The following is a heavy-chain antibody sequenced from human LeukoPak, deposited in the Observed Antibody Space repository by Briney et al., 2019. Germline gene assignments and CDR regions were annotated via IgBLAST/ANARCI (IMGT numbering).Heavy chain of an antibody. Sequence: GGSLRLSCAASGFTFSSYAMHWVRQAPGKGPEWVAVISYDGSNKYYADSVKGRFTISRDNSKNTLYLQMNSLRAEDTAVYYCARAPYGSGSYWLDYWGQGTLVTVSS. CDR1: GFTFSSYA. D-gene: IGHD3-10*01. CDR3: ARAPYGSGSYWLDY. CDR2: ISYDGSNK. J-gene: IGHJ4*02. V-gene: IGHV3-30-3*01.